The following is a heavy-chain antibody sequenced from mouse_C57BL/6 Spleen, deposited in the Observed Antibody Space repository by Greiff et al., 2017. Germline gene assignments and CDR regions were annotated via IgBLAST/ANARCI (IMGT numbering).Heavy chain of an antibody. Sequence: DVMLVESGGGLVKPGGSLKLSCAASGFTFSDYGMHWVRQAPEKGLEWVAYISSGSSTIYYADTVKGRFTISRDNAKNTLFLQMTSLRSEDTAMYYCAKARDFDYWGQGTTLTVSS. CDR3: AKARDFDY. CDR2: ISSGSSTI. V-gene: IGHV5-17*01. D-gene: IGHD3-3*01. J-gene: IGHJ2*01. CDR1: GFTFSDYG.